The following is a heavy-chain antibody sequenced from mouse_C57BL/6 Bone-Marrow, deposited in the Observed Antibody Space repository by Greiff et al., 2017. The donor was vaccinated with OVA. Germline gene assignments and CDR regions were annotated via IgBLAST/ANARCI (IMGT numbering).Heavy chain of an antibody. V-gene: IGHV7-1*01. D-gene: IGHD2-3*01. Sequence: EVKLVESGGGLVQSGRSLRLSCATSGFTFSDFYMEWVRQAPGKGLEWIAASRNKANDYTTEYSASVKGRFIVSRDTSQSILYLQMNALRAEDTAIYYCARDARWLLMDYWGQGTSVTVSS. CDR2: SRNKANDYTT. CDR1: GFTFSDFY. CDR3: ARDARWLLMDY. J-gene: IGHJ4*01.